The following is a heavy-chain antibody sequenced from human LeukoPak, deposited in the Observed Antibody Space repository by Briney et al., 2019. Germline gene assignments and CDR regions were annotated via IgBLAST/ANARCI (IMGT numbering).Heavy chain of an antibody. CDR2: ISFSGSTI. CDR1: GFTFSSYE. CDR3: ARAKGSGAGTAEYFQY. J-gene: IGHJ1*01. Sequence: GGSLRLSCAASGFTFSSYETNWVRQAPGKGLEWISYISFSGSTIYYADSVKGRFTISRDNAKNSLYLQMNSLRAEDTAVYYCARAKGSGAGTAEYFQYWGQGTLVTVSS. D-gene: IGHD6-13*01. V-gene: IGHV3-48*03.